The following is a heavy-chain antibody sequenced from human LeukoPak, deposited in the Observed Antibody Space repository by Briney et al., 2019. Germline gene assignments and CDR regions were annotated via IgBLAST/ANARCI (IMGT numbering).Heavy chain of an antibody. Sequence: GGSLRLSCAASGFTFSSYAMHWVRQAPGKGLEWVAVISYDGSNKYYADSVKGRFTISRDNSKRTLYLQMNSLRSEDTAVYYCARGGDTYYYDSSGYPWDYWGQGTLVTVSS. CDR2: ISYDGSNK. D-gene: IGHD3-22*01. CDR3: ARGGDTYYYDSSGYPWDY. CDR1: GFTFSSYA. J-gene: IGHJ4*02. V-gene: IGHV3-30*04.